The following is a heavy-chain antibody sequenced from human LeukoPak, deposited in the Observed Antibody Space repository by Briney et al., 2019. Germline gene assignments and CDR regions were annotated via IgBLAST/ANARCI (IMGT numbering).Heavy chain of an antibody. J-gene: IGHJ6*03. V-gene: IGHV3-23*01. CDR2: VSGSGGST. Sequence: PGGSLRLSCAASGFTFSSYAMTWVRQAPGKGLEWVSTVSGSGGSTYYADSVKGRFTISRDNAKNSLYLQMNSLRAEDTAVYYCAGPFDYYYYYYMDVWGKGTTVTVSS. CDR3: AGPFDYYYYYYMDV. CDR1: GFTFSSYA.